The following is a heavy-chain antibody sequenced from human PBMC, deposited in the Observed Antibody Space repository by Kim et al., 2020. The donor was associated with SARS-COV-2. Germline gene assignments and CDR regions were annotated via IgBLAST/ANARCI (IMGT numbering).Heavy chain of an antibody. D-gene: IGHD5-18*01. CDR2: IYSAGAT. J-gene: IGHJ5*02. V-gene: IGHV3-66*01. Sequence: GGSLRLSCAASGFSVSNSYMSWVRQAPGKGLEWVSIIYSAGATSYADSLKGRFSISRDSSKNTLYLQMNSLRVEDTGVYCCTMRQLWLVAWGQGTLVTVSS. CDR3: TMRQLWLVA. CDR1: GFSVSNSY.